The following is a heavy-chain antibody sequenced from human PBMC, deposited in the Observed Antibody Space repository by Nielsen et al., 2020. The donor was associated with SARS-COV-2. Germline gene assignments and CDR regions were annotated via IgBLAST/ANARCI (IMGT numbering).Heavy chain of an antibody. V-gene: IGHV3-48*03. D-gene: IGHD4-11*01. J-gene: IGHJ6*02. CDR2: ISSSGSTI. CDR3: ARDRVTTGKDYYYGMDV. CDR1: GFTFSSYE. Sequence: GESLKISCAASGFTFSSYEMNWVRQAPGKGLEWVSYISSSGSTIYYADSVKGRFTISRDNAKNSLYLQMNSLRAEDTAVYYCARDRVTTGKDYYYGMDVWGQGTTVTVSS.